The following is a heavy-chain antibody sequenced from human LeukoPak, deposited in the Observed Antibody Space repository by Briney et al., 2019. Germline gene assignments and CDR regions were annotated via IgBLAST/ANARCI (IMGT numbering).Heavy chain of an antibody. CDR3: ARGYPFSYGHYRPFDY. Sequence: PSETLSLTCTVSGGSISSSSYYWGWIRQPPGKGLEWIGSIYYSGSTYYNPSLKSRVTISVDTSKNQFSLKLSSVTAADTAVYYCARGYPFSYGHYRPFDYWGQGTLVTVSS. V-gene: IGHV4-39*07. CDR2: IYYSGST. D-gene: IGHD4-17*01. J-gene: IGHJ4*02. CDR1: GGSISSSSYY.